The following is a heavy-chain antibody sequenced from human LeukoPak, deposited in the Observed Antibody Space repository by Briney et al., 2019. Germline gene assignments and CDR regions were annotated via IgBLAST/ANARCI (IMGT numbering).Heavy chain of an antibody. CDR2: IYYSGST. CDR3: ARGKRSIFGVVIMDYYYYYMDV. V-gene: IGHV4-59*01. D-gene: IGHD3-3*01. CDR1: GGSISSYY. J-gene: IGHJ6*03. Sequence: PSETLSLTCTVSGGSISSYYWSWIRQPPGKGLEWLGYIYYSGSTNYNPSLKSRVTISVDTSKNQFSLKLSSVTAADTAVYYCARGKRSIFGVVIMDYYYYYMDVWGKGTTVTVSS.